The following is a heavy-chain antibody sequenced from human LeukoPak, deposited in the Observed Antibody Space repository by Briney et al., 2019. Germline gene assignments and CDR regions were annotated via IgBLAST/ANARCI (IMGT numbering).Heavy chain of an antibody. CDR1: GGSITSSNW. Sequence: SETLSLTCAVSGGSITSSNWWSWVRQPPGKGLEWIGEIYHSGTTNYNPSLKSRVTISVETSKNQFSLNLGSVTAADTAVYYCARDRPGESSLDYWGQGILVTVSS. CDR2: IYHSGTT. D-gene: IGHD3-10*01. V-gene: IGHV4-4*02. CDR3: ARDRPGESSLDY. J-gene: IGHJ4*02.